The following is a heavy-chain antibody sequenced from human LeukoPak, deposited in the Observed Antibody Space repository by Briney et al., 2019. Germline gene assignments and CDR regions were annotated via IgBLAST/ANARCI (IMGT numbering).Heavy chain of an antibody. V-gene: IGHV3-30*18. D-gene: IGHD4-17*01. J-gene: IGHJ6*02. CDR2: ISYDGSNK. Sequence: GGSLRLSRAASRFTFSGYGMHSVRQAPGKGLGWVAVISYDGSNKYYADSVKGRFTISRDNSKNTLYLQMNSLRAEDTAVYYCAKEGQYGDYGYYYGMDVWGQGTTVTVSS. CDR1: RFTFSGYG. CDR3: AKEGQYGDYGYYYGMDV.